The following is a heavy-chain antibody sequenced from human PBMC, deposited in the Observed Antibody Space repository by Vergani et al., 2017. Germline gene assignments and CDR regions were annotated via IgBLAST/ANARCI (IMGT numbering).Heavy chain of an antibody. CDR1: GYTFTGYY. V-gene: IGHV1-69*01. CDR3: ARDGVSYYYCYIDV. CDR2: IIPIFGTA. D-gene: IGHD3-10*01. Sequence: QVQLVQSGAEVKKPGASVKVSCEASGYTFTGYYMHWVRQAPGQGLEWMGGIIPIFGTANYAQKFQGRVTITADESTSTAYMELSSLRSEDTAVYYCARDGVSYYYCYIDVWGKGTTVTVSS. J-gene: IGHJ6*03.